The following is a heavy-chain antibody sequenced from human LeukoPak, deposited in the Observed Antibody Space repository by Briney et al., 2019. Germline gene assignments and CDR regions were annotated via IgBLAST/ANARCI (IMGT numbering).Heavy chain of an antibody. CDR3: ARATNDAFDI. CDR2: INTDGSST. J-gene: IGHJ3*02. V-gene: IGHV3-74*01. D-gene: IGHD5-24*01. Sequence: GGSLRLSCAASGFTFSSYWMHWVRQPPGKGLVWVSLINTDGSSTTYADSVKGRFTISRDNAKNTLYLQMNSLRAEDTAVYYCARATNDAFDIWGQGTMVTVSS. CDR1: GFTFSSYW.